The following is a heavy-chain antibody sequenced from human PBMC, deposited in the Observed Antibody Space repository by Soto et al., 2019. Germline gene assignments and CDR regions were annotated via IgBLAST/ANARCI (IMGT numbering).Heavy chain of an antibody. Sequence: QLQLQESGPGLVKPSETLSLTCTVSGGSISSSSYYWGWIRQPPGKGLEWIGSIYYSGSTYYNPSLKSRVTISVDTSKNQFPLKLSSVTAADTAVYYCARHSSYYDFWSSRRRHDAFDIWGQGTMVTVSS. CDR2: IYYSGST. CDR3: ARHSSYYDFWSSRRRHDAFDI. D-gene: IGHD3-3*01. J-gene: IGHJ3*02. CDR1: GGSISSSSYY. V-gene: IGHV4-39*01.